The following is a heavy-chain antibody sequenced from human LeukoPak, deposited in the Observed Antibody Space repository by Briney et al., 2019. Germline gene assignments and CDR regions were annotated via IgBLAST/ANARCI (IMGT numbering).Heavy chain of an antibody. CDR2: ITSDGRAT. J-gene: IGHJ2*01. V-gene: IGHV3-74*01. D-gene: IGHD1-14*01. Sequence: PGGSLRLSCAVSGVTFSSYWMHWVRHGPGEGLAWVSRITSDGRATDYADSVKGRFTISRDNAKNTLYLHMDSLRAEDTAVYYCARDASPEYFDLWGRGTLVTVSS. CDR1: GVTFSSYW. CDR3: ARDASPEYFDL.